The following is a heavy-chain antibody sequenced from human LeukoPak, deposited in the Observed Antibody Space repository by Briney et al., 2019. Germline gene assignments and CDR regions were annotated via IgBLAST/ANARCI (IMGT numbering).Heavy chain of an antibody. CDR1: GFTFSSYG. J-gene: IGHJ4*02. CDR3: ARDKQRGSGSYYNPLWY. Sequence: PGGSLRLSCAASGFTFSSYGMHWVRQAPGKGLEWVAVIWYDGSNKYYADSVKGRFTISRDNSKNTLYLQMNSLRAEDTAVYYCARDKQRGSGSYYNPLWYWGQGTPVTVSS. CDR2: IWYDGSNK. V-gene: IGHV3-33*01. D-gene: IGHD3-10*01.